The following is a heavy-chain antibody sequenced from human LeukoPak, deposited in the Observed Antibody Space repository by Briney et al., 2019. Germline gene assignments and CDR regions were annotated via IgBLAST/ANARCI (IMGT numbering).Heavy chain of an antibody. CDR1: GGSFSGYY. CDR3: ARVLDWWELRGGAFDI. CDR2: INHSGST. J-gene: IGHJ3*02. D-gene: IGHD1-26*01. Sequence: SETLSLTCAVYGGSFSGYYWSWIRQPPGKGLEWIGEINHSGSTNYNPSLKSRVTISVDTSKNQFSLQLNSVTPEDTAVYYCARVLDWWELRGGAFDIWGQGTMVTVSS. V-gene: IGHV4-34*01.